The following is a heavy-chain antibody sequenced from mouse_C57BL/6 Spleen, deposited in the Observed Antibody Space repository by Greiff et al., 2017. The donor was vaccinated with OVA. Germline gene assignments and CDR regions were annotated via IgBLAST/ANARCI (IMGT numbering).Heavy chain of an antibody. D-gene: IGHD1-1*01. CDR2: INPSNGGT. J-gene: IGHJ2*01. CDR3: AREGGYYYYGRDFDY. Sequence: QVQLQQPGTELVKPGASVKLSCKASGYTFTSYWMHWVKQRPGQGLEWIGNINPSNGGTNYNEKFKSKATLTVAKSSSTAYLQLSSLTSEDSAVDYCAREGGYYYYGRDFDYWGQGTTLTVSS. CDR1: GYTFTSYW. V-gene: IGHV1-53*01.